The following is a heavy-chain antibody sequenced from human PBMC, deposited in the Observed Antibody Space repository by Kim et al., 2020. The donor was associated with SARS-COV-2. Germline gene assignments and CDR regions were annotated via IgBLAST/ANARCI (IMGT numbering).Heavy chain of an antibody. D-gene: IGHD3-22*01. CDR1: GGSISSGGYS. V-gene: IGHV4-30-2*01. CDR2: IYHSGST. Sequence: SETLSLTCAVSGGSISSGGYSWSWIRQPPGKGLEWIGYIYHSGSTYYNPSLKSRVTISVDRSKNQFSLKLSSVTAADTAVYYCARGGDDSSGYYSDWFDPWGQGTLVTVSS. CDR3: ARGGDDSSGYYSDWFDP. J-gene: IGHJ5*02.